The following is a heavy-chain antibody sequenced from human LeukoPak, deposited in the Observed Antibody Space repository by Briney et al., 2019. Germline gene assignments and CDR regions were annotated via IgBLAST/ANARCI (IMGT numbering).Heavy chain of an antibody. CDR1: GYTFTGYY. CDR3: ASQRDYGDYYNWFDP. CDR2: INPNSGGT. J-gene: IGHJ5*02. Sequence: GASVKVSCKASGYTFTGYYMHWVRQAPGQGLEWMGWINPNSGGTNYAQKFQGRVTMTRDTSISTAYMELSRLRSDDTAVYYCASQRDYGDYYNWFDPWGQGTLVTVSS. V-gene: IGHV1-2*02. D-gene: IGHD4-17*01.